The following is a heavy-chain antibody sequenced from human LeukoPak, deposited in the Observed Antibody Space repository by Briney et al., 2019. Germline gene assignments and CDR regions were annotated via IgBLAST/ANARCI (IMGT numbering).Heavy chain of an antibody. V-gene: IGHV4-59*01. Sequence: PSETLSLTCTVSGGSISSYYWSWIRQPPGKGLEWIGYIYYSGSTNYNLSLKSRVTISVDTSKNQFSLKLSSVTAADTAVYYCARAVPAAMGGYYYYGMDVWGQGTTVTVSS. CDR2: IYYSGST. CDR3: ARAVPAAMGGYYYYGMDV. D-gene: IGHD2-2*01. J-gene: IGHJ6*02. CDR1: GGSISSYY.